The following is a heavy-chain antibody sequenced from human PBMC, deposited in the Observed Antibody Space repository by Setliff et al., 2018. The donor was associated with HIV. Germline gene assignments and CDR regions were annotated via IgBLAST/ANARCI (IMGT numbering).Heavy chain of an antibody. CDR2: IYHTGSS. V-gene: IGHV4-38-2*02. CDR3: ARADSGYDLGELYYFDS. J-gene: IGHJ4*02. CDR1: GYSISSGYY. D-gene: IGHD5-12*01. Sequence: SETLSLTCTVSGYSISSGYYWGWIRQSPGKGLEWIGNIYHTGSSCYNPSLNSRVTMSVDTSKNQFYLQLTSVTAADTAVYYCARADSGYDLGELYYFDSWGQGTLVTVSS.